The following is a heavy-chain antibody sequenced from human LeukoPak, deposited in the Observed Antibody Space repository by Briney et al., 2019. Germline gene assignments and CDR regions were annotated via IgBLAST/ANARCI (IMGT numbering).Heavy chain of an antibody. D-gene: IGHD3-16*01. Sequence: SETLSLTCAVYGESFNDYFWSWIRQSPGKGLEWIGEIKPSGRTNYSPSLKSRATISIDKSKNQFSLKLSSVTAADTAVYYCARDLYVYMDVWGKGTTVTVSS. V-gene: IGHV4-34*01. J-gene: IGHJ6*03. CDR1: GESFNDYF. CDR2: IKPSGRT. CDR3: ARDLYVYMDV.